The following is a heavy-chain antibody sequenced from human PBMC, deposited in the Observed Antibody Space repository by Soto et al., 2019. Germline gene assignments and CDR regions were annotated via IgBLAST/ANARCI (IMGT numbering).Heavy chain of an antibody. D-gene: IGHD1-1*01. CDR2: IYNSGNS. V-gene: IGHV4-31*03. CDR3: ARSQMATTGPYFDY. CDR1: GGSISSGGYY. Sequence: NPSETLSLTCTVSGGSISSGGYYWTWIRQHPVRGLEWIGYIYNSGNSFYHPSLKSRLTISLDTSKNQFSLNLRSVTAADTAVYYCARSQMATTGPYFDYWGLGTLVTVSS. J-gene: IGHJ4*02.